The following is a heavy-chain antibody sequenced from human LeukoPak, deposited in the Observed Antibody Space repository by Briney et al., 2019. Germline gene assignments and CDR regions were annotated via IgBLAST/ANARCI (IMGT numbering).Heavy chain of an antibody. CDR3: ARDNVAGTYNWFDP. V-gene: IGHV3-21*01. J-gene: IGHJ5*02. D-gene: IGHD6-19*01. CDR2: ISSSSSYI. Sequence: GGSLRLSCAASGFTFSSYSMNWVRQAPWKGLEWVSSISSSSSYIYYADSVKGRFTISRDNAKNSLYLQMNSLRAEDTAVYYCARDNVAGTYNWFDPWGQGTLVTVSS. CDR1: GFTFSSYS.